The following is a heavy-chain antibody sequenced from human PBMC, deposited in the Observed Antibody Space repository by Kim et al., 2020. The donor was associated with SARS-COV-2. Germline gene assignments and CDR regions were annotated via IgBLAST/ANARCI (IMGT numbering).Heavy chain of an antibody. D-gene: IGHD4-4*01. V-gene: IGHV3-74*01. CDR2: INSDGSST. CDR1: GFTFSSYW. CDR3: ARDRPTVPHNWFDP. J-gene: IGHJ5*02. Sequence: GGSLRLSCASSGFTFSSYWMHWVRQAPGKGLVWVSRINSDGSSTSYADSVKGRFTISRDNAKNTLYLQMNSLRAEDTAVYYCARDRPTVPHNWFDPWGQGTLVTVSS.